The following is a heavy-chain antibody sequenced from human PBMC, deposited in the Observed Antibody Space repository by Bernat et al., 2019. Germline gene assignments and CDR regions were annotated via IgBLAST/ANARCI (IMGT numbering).Heavy chain of an antibody. CDR1: GFTFSSYA. CDR3: ARSGTGRPFDP. CDR2: ISYDGSNK. V-gene: IGHV3-30-3*01. J-gene: IGHJ5*02. D-gene: IGHD3-3*01. Sequence: QVQLVESGGGVVQPGRSLRLSCAASGFTFSSYAMHWVRQAPGKGLEWVAVISYDGSNKYYADSVKGRFTISRDNSKNTLYLQMNSLGAEDTAVYYCARSGTGRPFDPWGQGTLVTVSS.